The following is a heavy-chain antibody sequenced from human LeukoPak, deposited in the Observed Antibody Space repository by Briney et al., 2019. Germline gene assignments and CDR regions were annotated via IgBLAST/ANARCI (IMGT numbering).Heavy chain of an antibody. J-gene: IGHJ5*02. V-gene: IGHV1-69*04. CDR1: GGTFSSYA. CDR2: IIPILGIA. D-gene: IGHD1-7*01. CDR3: ASKTETTSGWFDP. Sequence: ASVKVSCKASGGTFSSYAISWVRQAPGQGLEWMGRIIPILGIANYAQKFQGRVTITADKSTSTAYMELSSLRSEDTAVYYCASKTETTSGWFDPWGQGTLVTVSS.